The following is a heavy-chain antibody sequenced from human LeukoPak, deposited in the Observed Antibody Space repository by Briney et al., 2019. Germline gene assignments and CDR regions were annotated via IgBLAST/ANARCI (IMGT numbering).Heavy chain of an antibody. CDR1: GFTFSSYW. Sequence: GGSLRLSCAASGFTFSSYWMSWVRQAPGKGLEWVANLKQDGSEKYYVDSVKGRFTISRDNAKNSLYLQMNSLRAEDTAVYYCASLGGSGSKIFRDAFDIWGQGTMVTVSS. D-gene: IGHD3-10*01. CDR3: ASLGGSGSKIFRDAFDI. CDR2: LKQDGSEK. V-gene: IGHV3-7*01. J-gene: IGHJ3*02.